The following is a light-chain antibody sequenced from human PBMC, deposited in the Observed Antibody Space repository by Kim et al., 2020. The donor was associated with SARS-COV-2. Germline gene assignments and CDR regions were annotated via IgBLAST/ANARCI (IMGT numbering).Light chain of an antibody. CDR1: SNDFGGYNY. CDR3: SAYASSSTLV. J-gene: IGLJ1*01. Sequence: QSALPQPASVSGSPGQSITISCTGTSNDFGGYNYVSWYQQHPGKAPKLIIFGVSNRPSGVSNRFSGSKSGNTASLTISGLQAEDEADYYCSAYASSSTLVFGTGTKVTVL. CDR2: GVS. V-gene: IGLV2-14*03.